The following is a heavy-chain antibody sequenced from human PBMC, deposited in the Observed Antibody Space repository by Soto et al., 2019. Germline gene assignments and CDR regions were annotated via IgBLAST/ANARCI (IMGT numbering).Heavy chain of an antibody. CDR2: INDGNGNT. Sequence: ASVKVSCKASGYTFTSYAMHWVRQAPGQRLEWMGWINDGNGNTKYSQKFQGRVTITRDTSASTAYMELSSLRSEDTAVYYCARGGTQNPYYYDSSGYPPFDYWGQGTLVTVSS. CDR3: ARGGTQNPYYYDSSGYPPFDY. V-gene: IGHV1-3*01. CDR1: GYTFTSYA. D-gene: IGHD3-22*01. J-gene: IGHJ4*02.